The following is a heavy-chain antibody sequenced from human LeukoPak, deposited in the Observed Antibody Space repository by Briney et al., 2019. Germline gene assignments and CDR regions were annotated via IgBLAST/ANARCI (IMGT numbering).Heavy chain of an antibody. CDR2: INPNSGGT. D-gene: IGHD3-22*01. J-gene: IGHJ4*02. V-gene: IGHV1-2*02. CDR3: ARGHGGNYYDSSGHT. Sequence: GASVKVSCKASGYTFTSYYMHWVRQAPGQGLEWMGWINPNSGGTNYAQKFQGRVTMTRDTSISTAYMELSRLRSDDTAVYYCARGHGGNYYDSSGHTWGQGTLVTVSS. CDR1: GYTFTSYY.